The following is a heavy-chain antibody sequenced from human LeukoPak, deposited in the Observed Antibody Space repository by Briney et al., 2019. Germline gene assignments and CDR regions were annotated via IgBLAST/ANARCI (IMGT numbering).Heavy chain of an antibody. Sequence: GGSLRLSCAASGFTFSSYAMSWVRQAPGKGLEWVSAISGSGGSTYYADSVKGRFTISRDNSKNTLFLQMSSLRAEDTAVYFCAREILAPGKTHDYWGQGTLVTVSS. CDR1: GFTFSSYA. CDR3: AREILAPGKTHDY. V-gene: IGHV3-23*01. CDR2: ISGSGGST. J-gene: IGHJ4*02.